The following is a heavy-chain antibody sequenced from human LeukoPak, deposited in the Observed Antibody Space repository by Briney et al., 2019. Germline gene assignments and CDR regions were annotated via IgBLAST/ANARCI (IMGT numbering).Heavy chain of an antibody. V-gene: IGHV1-18*04. CDR3: ASSHRIPHCSSTSCQSSGFDY. CDR2: ISAYNGNT. J-gene: IGHJ4*02. CDR1: GYTFTSYG. Sequence: VASVKVSCKASGYTFTSYGISWVRQAPGQGLEWMGWISAYNGNTNYAQKLQGGVTMTTDTSTSTAYMELRSLRSDDTAVYYCASSHRIPHCSSTSCQSSGFDYWGQGTLVTVSS. D-gene: IGHD2-2*01.